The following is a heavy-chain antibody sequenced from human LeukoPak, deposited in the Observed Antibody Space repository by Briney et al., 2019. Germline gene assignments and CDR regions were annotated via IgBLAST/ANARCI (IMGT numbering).Heavy chain of an antibody. J-gene: IGHJ4*02. D-gene: IGHD2-2*02. CDR1: GYSITSGYN. V-gene: IGHV4-38-2*02. CDR3: VRYCSSTTCYTRAVDY. Sequence: SETLSLTCTVSGYSITSGYNWAWIRQPPGKVLEWIGGIYHSGSAYSNPSLKSRVTISVDTSKNQFSLKLSSVTAADTAVYYCVRYCSSTTCYTRAVDYWGQGTLVTVSS. CDR2: IYHSGSA.